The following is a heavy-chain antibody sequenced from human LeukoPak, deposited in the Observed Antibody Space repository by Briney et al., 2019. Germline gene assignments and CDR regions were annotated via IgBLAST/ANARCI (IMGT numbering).Heavy chain of an antibody. D-gene: IGHD5-24*01. Sequence: PGGSLRLSCAASGFTFSSYGMTWVRQAPGKGLEWVSGISGGGGSTYYADSVKGRFTISRNNSKNTLYVQMNSLRAEDTAVYYCASRPPKEWLQRHFDYWAREPWSPSPQ. J-gene: IGHJ4*02. CDR3: ASRPPKEWLQRHFDY. CDR1: GFTFSSYG. V-gene: IGHV3-23*01. CDR2: ISGGGGST.